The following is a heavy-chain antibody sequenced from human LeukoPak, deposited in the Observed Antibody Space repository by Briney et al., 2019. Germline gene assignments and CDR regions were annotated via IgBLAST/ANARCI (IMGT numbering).Heavy chain of an antibody. Sequence: GESLKISCKGSGYIFTTYWIGWVRQMPGKGLEWMGIIYPGDSNARYSPSFQGQVTISADKSISTAYLQWSSLKASGTAMYYCARPRGGAENNWFDPWGQGTLVTVSS. CDR2: IYPGDSNA. V-gene: IGHV5-51*01. D-gene: IGHD1-26*01. CDR3: ARPRGGAENNWFDP. CDR1: GYIFTTYW. J-gene: IGHJ5*02.